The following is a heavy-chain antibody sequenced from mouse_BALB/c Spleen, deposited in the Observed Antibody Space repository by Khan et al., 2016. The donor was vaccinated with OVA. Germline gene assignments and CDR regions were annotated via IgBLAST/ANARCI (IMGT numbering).Heavy chain of an antibody. CDR3: ARDRIDY. J-gene: IGHJ2*01. CDR1: GYTFSNYW. CDR2: IYPSSGHT. V-gene: IGHV1-7*01. Sequence: QVQLQQSGAELAKPGASVKMSCKASGYTFSNYWIHWVKQRPGQGLEWIGYIYPSSGHTYYNQTFNDKATLTTDKSSSTAYMQLISLTSEDSAVYYCARDRIDYWGQGTTLTVSS.